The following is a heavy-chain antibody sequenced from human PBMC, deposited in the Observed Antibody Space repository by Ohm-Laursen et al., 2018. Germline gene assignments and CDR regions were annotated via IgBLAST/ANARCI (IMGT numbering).Heavy chain of an antibody. J-gene: IGHJ6*02. V-gene: IGHV3-30*03. CDR2: ISYDGSNK. Sequence: SLRLSCTASGFTFSSYGMHWVRQAPGKGLEWVAVISYDGSNKYYADSVRGRFTFSRDNSRNTLYLQMNSLRAEDTAVYFCARDVSGNPGYHFYAMDVWGQGTTVSVSS. CDR1: GFTFSSYG. CDR3: ARDVSGNPGYHFYAMDV. D-gene: IGHD6-19*01.